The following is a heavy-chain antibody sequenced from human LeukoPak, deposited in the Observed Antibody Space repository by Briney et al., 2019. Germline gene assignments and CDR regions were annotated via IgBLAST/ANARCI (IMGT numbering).Heavy chain of an antibody. CDR1: GYTFTNYG. V-gene: IGHV1-18*01. CDR2: ISAYNGNT. D-gene: IGHD1-14*01. J-gene: IGHJ4*02. CDR3: AREMGGVATTGRKPPEPLDY. Sequence: ASVKVSCKASGYTFTNYGLSWVRQAPGQGLEWMGWISAYNGNTNYAQRLQGRVTMTKGTSTSTAYMELRSLRSDDTAVYYCAREMGGVATTGRKPPEPLDYWGQGTLVTVSS.